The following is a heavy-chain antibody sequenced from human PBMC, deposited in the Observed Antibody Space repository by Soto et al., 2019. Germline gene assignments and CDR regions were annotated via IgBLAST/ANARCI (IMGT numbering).Heavy chain of an antibody. CDR2: ISAYNGNT. CDR3: ARDTRITIFGVVDPYGMDV. Sequence: ASVKVSCKASGYTFTSYGISWVRQAPGQGLEWMGWISAYNGNTNYAQKLQGRVTMTTDTSTSTAYMELRSLRSDDTAVYYCARDTRITIFGVVDPYGMDVWGQGTTVTVSS. CDR1: GYTFTSYG. V-gene: IGHV1-18*01. J-gene: IGHJ6*02. D-gene: IGHD3-3*01.